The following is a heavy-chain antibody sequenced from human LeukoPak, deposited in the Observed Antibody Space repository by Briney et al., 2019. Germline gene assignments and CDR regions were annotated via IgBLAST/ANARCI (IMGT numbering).Heavy chain of an antibody. D-gene: IGHD6-13*01. CDR3: ARDLAPGYSSSSTPFDY. CDR2: ISNSSTYI. Sequence: GGSLRLSCAASGFTFSGYTMTWVRQAPGKGLEWVSSISNSSTYIYYADSVKGRFTISRDNAKNSLYLQMNSLRAEDTAVYYCARDLAPGYSSSSTPFDYWGQGTLVTVSS. J-gene: IGHJ4*02. V-gene: IGHV3-21*01. CDR1: GFTFSGYT.